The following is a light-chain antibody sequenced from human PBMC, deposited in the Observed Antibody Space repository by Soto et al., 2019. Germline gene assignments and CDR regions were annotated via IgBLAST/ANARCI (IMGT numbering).Light chain of an antibody. J-gene: IGKJ1*01. CDR1: QSVGSNY. CDR3: LQYGTSPVT. V-gene: IGKV3-20*01. CDR2: GAS. Sequence: EIVLTQSPGTLSLSPGERATLSCRASQSVGSNYLAWYQQKPGQAPRLLIYGASSRATDIPDRFSGSESGTAFTLTISRLEPEDLVVYYCLQYGTSPVTFGQGTKVEIK.